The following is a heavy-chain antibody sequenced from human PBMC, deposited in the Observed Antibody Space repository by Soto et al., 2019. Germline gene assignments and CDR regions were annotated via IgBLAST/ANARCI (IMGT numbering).Heavy chain of an antibody. V-gene: IGHV3-23*01. CDR3: AGVGNVLRFFEWYPRDAFDI. J-gene: IGHJ3*02. Sequence: EVQLLESGGGLVQPGGSLRLSCAASGFTFSSYAMSWVRQAPGKGLEWVSAISGSGGSTYYADSAKGRFTISRDNSKNTLYLQMNSLRAEDTAVYYCAGVGNVLRFFEWYPRDAFDIWGQGTMVTVSS. CDR2: ISGSGGST. D-gene: IGHD3-3*01. CDR1: GFTFSSYA.